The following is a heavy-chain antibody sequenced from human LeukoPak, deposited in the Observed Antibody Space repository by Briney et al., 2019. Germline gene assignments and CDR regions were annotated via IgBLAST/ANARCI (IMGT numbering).Heavy chain of an antibody. Sequence: GGSLRLSCAASGFTFSSYGMHWVRQAPGKGLEWVTFIRSDGSNKYYADSVKGRFTISRDNSKNTLYLQMNNLRAEDTAIYYCAKDRTNFFYYLDVWGTGTTVIVSS. V-gene: IGHV3-30*02. J-gene: IGHJ6*03. CDR2: IRSDGSNK. CDR1: GFTFSSYG. CDR3: AKDRTNFFYYLDV.